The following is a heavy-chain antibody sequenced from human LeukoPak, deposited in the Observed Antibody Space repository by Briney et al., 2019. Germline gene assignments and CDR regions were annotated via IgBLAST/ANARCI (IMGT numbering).Heavy chain of an antibody. D-gene: IGHD3-16*02. CDR1: GGSYSGYY. CDR3: ARRWRSDYVWGSYRFDY. CDR2: INHSGST. J-gene: IGHJ4*02. V-gene: IGHV4-34*01. Sequence: PSETLSLTCAVYGGSYSGYYWSWIRQPPRKGLEWIGEINHSGSTNYNPSLKSRVTISVDTSKNQFSLKLSSVTAADTAVYYCARRWRSDYVWGSYRFDYWGQGTLVTVSS.